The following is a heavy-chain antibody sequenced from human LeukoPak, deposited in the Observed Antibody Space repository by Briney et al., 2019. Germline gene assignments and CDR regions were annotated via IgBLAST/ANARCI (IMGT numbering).Heavy chain of an antibody. CDR1: GYNFTSYW. J-gene: IGHJ5*02. CDR3: ARYSSQQWLYWFDP. D-gene: IGHD6-19*01. Sequence: GESRKISCKGSGYNFTSYWIGWVRQMPGKGLEWMGMIDPGDSDTRYSPSFQGQVTISADKSISTAYLQWSSLKASDTAMYYCARYSSQQWLYWFDPRGQGTLVTVSS. V-gene: IGHV5-51*01. CDR2: IDPGDSDT.